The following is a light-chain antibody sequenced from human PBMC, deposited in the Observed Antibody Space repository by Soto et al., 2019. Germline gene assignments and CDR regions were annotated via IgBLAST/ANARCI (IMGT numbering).Light chain of an antibody. CDR3: QQYDYSRT. CDR1: QSISSY. CDR2: DVS. J-gene: IGKJ1*01. Sequence: DIQMTQSPSSLSASVGDRVTITCRASQSISSYLNWFQQKPGRAPKLLIYDVSSLETGVPSRFSGSGSGTEFSLTIRGLQPDDFATYYCQQYDYSRTFGQGTK. V-gene: IGKV1-39*01.